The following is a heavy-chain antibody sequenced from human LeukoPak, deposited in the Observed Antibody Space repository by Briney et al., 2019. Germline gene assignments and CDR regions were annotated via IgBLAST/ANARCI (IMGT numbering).Heavy chain of an antibody. D-gene: IGHD4-17*01. V-gene: IGHV4-31*03. CDR2: IYYSGST. CDR3: ARESNNGDYVGY. CDR1: GGSISSGGYY. Sequence: TSETLSLTCTVSGGSISSGGYYWSCIRQHPGKGLEWIVYIYYSGSTYYNPSPKSRVTISVDTSKNQFSLKLSSVTAADTAVYYCARESNNGDYVGYWGQGTLVTVSS. J-gene: IGHJ4*02.